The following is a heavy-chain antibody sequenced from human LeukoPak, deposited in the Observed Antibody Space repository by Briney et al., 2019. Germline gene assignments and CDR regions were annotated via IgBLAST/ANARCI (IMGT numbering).Heavy chain of an antibody. CDR2: LNPKTGVA. CDR1: GGTFTDYA. Sequence: SVKVSCKASGGTFTDYAIHWVRQAPGQGLEWMGRLNPKTGVANYAQKLQGRVTITADTSTSTAYMELSSLRSEDTAVYYCARDAPGLDGYILYHWGQGTLITVSS. D-gene: IGHD5-24*01. J-gene: IGHJ5*02. V-gene: IGHV1-69*04. CDR3: ARDAPGLDGYILYH.